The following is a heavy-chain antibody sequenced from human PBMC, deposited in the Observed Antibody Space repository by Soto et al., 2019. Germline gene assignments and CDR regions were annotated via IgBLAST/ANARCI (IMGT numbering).Heavy chain of an antibody. Sequence: QVQLQESGPGLVKPSETLSLTCTVSGGSISSYYWSWIRQPPGKGLEWIGEIYYSGSTNYNPSLKSRFTIALDTSKNQFSLKLSSATAAETAVYYCASWGAPPLLGYWGQGTLVTVSS. V-gene: IGHV4-59*08. J-gene: IGHJ4*02. CDR3: ASWGAPPLLGY. D-gene: IGHD7-27*01. CDR1: GGSISSYY. CDR2: IYYSGST.